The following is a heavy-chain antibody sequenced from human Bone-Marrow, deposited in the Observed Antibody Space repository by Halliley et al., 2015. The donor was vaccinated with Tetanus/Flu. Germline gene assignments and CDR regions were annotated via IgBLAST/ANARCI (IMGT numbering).Heavy chain of an antibody. Sequence: TLSLTCTVSGGSISSYYWSWIRPPPGKGLERIGYIYYSGSTNYNPSLKSRVTISVDTSKNQFSLKLSSVTAADTAVYYCARGSTYSYDSSGYFVDSWGQGTLGAVSS. J-gene: IGHJ4*02. V-gene: IGHV4-59*01. D-gene: IGHD3-22*01. CDR3: ARGSTYSYDSSGYFVDS. CDR1: GGSISSYY. CDR2: IYYSGST.